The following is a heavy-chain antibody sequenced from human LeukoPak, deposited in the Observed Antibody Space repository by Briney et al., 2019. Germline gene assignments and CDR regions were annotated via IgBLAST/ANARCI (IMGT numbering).Heavy chain of an antibody. J-gene: IGHJ4*02. Sequence: GGSLRLSCAASGFTFSSYAMSWVRQAPGKGLEWVSVISISGGTTYYADSVKGRFTISRDNSKNTLYLPMSSLRAEDTAVYYWATTPSRGPATAGKRFDYRGQGTLVP. D-gene: IGHD6-13*01. CDR1: GFTFSSYA. V-gene: IGHV3-23*01. CDR3: ATTPSRGPATAGKRFDY. CDR2: ISISGGTT.